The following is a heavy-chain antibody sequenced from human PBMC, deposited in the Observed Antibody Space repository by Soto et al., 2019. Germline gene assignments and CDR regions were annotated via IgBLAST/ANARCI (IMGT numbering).Heavy chain of an antibody. Sequence: PSETLSLTCAVYGGSFSGYYWSWIRQPPGKGLEWIGEINHSGSTNYNPSLKSRVTISVDTSKDQFSLKLSSVTAADTAVYYCSRITIFGVVSMRYYYYYGMDVWGQGTTVTVS. V-gene: IGHV4-34*01. D-gene: IGHD3-3*01. J-gene: IGHJ6*02. CDR3: SRITIFGVVSMRYYYYYGMDV. CDR1: GGSFSGYY. CDR2: INHSGST.